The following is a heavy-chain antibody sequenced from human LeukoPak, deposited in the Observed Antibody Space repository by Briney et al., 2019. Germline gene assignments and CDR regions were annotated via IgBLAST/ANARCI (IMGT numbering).Heavy chain of an antibody. J-gene: IGHJ4*02. D-gene: IGHD6-19*01. CDR3: ARGGSGWSRDY. CDR1: GYIFTSYG. V-gene: IGHV1-18*01. Sequence: GASVKVSCKASGYIFTSYGICWVRQAPGQGLEWMGWISVYNGYTNYAQNLQGRVTMTIDTSTNTAYMELRSLRSDDTAVYYCARGGSGWSRDYWGQGTLVTVSS. CDR2: ISVYNGYT.